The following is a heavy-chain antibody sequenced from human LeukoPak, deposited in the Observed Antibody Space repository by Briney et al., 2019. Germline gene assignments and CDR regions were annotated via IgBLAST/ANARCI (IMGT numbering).Heavy chain of an antibody. V-gene: IGHV4-34*01. J-gene: IGHJ5*02. CDR2: INHSGST. CDR3: ARRRWTSYYDSSGRGFDP. CDR1: GGSFSGYY. Sequence: SETLSLTCAVYGGSFSGYYWSWIRQPPGKGLEWIGEINHSGSTNYNPSLKSRVTISVDTSKNQFSLKLSSVTAADTAVYYCARRRWTSYYDSSGRGFDPWGQGTLVTVSS. D-gene: IGHD3-22*01.